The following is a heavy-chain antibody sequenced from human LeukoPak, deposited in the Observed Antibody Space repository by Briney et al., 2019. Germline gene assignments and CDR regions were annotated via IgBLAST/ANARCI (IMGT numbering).Heavy chain of an antibody. J-gene: IGHJ4*02. Sequence: ASVTVSCKASGYTFTSYGISWVRQAPGQGLEWMGWISAYNGNTNYAQKLQGRVTMTTDTSTSTAYMELRSLRSDDTAVYYCARLEEPYYYDSSGYYSDYWGQGTLVTVSS. CDR1: GYTFTSYG. CDR3: ARLEEPYYYDSSGYYSDY. CDR2: ISAYNGNT. V-gene: IGHV1-18*04. D-gene: IGHD3-22*01.